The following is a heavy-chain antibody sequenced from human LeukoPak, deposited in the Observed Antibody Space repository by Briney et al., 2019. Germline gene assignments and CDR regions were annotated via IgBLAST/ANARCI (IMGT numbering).Heavy chain of an antibody. CDR1: VYTFTSYD. Sequence: GASVKVSCKASVYTFTSYDINWVRQATGQGLEWMGWMSPNSGNTGYAQKFQGRVTMTRNTSISTAYMELSSLRSEDTAVYYCARRLKYGSGSCPFGYWGQGTLVTVSS. V-gene: IGHV1-8*01. D-gene: IGHD3-10*01. CDR3: ARRLKYGSGSCPFGY. J-gene: IGHJ4*02. CDR2: MSPNSGNT.